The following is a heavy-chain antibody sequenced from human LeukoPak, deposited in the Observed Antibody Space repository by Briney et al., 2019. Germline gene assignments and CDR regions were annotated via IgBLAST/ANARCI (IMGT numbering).Heavy chain of an antibody. CDR1: GFTFSSYA. CDR2: ISGSGGST. V-gene: IGHV3-23*01. D-gene: IGHD6-19*01. J-gene: IGHJ4*02. CDR3: AKDVGSGWYYPPDY. Sequence: PGGSLRLSCAASGFTFSSYAMSWVRQAPGKGLEWVSDISGSGGSTYYADSVKGRFTISRDNSKNTLYLQMNSLRAEDTAVYYCAKDVGSGWYYPPDYWGQGTLVTVSS.